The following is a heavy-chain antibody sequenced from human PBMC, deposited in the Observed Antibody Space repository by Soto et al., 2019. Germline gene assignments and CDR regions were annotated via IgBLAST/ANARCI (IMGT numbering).Heavy chain of an antibody. D-gene: IGHD3-10*01. Sequence: ITLKESGPTLVKPTQTLTLTCTFSGFSLNTGGVGVGWVRQPRGKAMEWLALISWDDDERYRPALRSRLNFTKDTTNNQVVLTMTTMDPADTAIYYCVRNWRYYGGDYSYGMAAWGQGTTVTVSS. V-gene: IGHV2-5*02. CDR1: GFSLNTGGVG. CDR2: ISWDDDE. CDR3: VRNWRYYGGDYSYGMAA. J-gene: IGHJ6*02.